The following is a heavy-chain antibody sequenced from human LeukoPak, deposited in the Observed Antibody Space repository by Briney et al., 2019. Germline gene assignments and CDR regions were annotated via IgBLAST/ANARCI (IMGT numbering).Heavy chain of an antibody. V-gene: IGHV3-23*01. CDR1: GFTFSDYA. CDR2: IHGGGDVT. D-gene: IGHD3-16*02. Sequence: GRPLRLSCVSSGFTFSDYAMNWVRQAPEKGLEWGATIHGGGDVTYYADSVRGRFTISRDNSRNTLYLQMNTLRAEDTAVYYCAKALSSSFYYFDLGGRGTLVTVSS. CDR3: AKALSSSFYYFDL. J-gene: IGHJ2*01.